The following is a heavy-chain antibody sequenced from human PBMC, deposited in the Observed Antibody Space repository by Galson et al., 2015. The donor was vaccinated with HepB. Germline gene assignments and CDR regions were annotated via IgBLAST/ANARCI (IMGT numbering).Heavy chain of an antibody. D-gene: IGHD6-13*01. V-gene: IGHV3-73*01. CDR1: GFTFSGSA. J-gene: IGHJ5*02. CDR3: TRIAAAGTWFDP. Sequence: SLRLSCAASGFTFSGSAIYWVRQASGKGLEWVGRVRSKTAAYAAAYAASVKGRFTISRDDSKNTVYLQMNSLKTEDTAVYYCTRIAAAGTWFDPWGQGTLVTVSS. CDR2: VRSKTAAYAA.